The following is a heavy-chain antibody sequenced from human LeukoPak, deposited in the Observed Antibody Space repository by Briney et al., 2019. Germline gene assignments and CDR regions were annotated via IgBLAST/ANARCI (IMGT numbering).Heavy chain of an antibody. CDR2: ISSSSSTI. CDR3: ARGRGATFWSGYYSALNFDY. D-gene: IGHD3-3*01. V-gene: IGHV3-48*02. J-gene: IGHJ4*02. CDR1: GFTFSSYS. Sequence: PGGSLRLSCAASGFTFSSYSMNWVRQAPGKGLEWVSYISSSSSTIYYADSVKGRFTISRDKAKNSLYLQMNSLRDEDTAVYYCARGRGATFWSGYYSALNFDYWGQGTLVTVSS.